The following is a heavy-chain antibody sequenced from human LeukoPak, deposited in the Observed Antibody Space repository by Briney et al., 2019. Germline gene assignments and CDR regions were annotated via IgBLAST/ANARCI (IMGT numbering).Heavy chain of an antibody. V-gene: IGHV4-39*01. Sequence: SETLSLTCTVSGGSISSSSYYWGWLRQPPGTGLEWIGSIYYSGSTYYNPSLKSRVTISVDTSKNQFSLKLSSVTAADTAVYYCARREVTYYYGSGSDGYFDYWGQGTLVTVSS. CDR2: IYYSGST. D-gene: IGHD3-10*01. CDR1: GGSISSSSYY. J-gene: IGHJ4*02. CDR3: ARREVTYYYGSGSDGYFDY.